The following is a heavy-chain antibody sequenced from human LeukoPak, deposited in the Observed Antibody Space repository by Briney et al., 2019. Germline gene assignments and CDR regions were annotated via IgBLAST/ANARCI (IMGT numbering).Heavy chain of an antibody. D-gene: IGHD5-24*01. CDR3: ASLNRDGYNTPWY. J-gene: IGHJ4*02. CDR2: IYYSGST. CDR1: GGSINSGGYY. Sequence: TSETLSLTCTVSGGSINSGGYYWSWIRQHPGKGLEWIGYIYYSGSTYYNPSLKSRVTISVDTSKNQFSLKLSSVTAADTAVYYCASLNRDGYNTPWYWGQGTLVTVSS. V-gene: IGHV4-31*03.